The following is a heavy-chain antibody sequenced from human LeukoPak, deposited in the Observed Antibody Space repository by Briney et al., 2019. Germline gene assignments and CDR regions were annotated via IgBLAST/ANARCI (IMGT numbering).Heavy chain of an antibody. CDR2: IYTSGST. J-gene: IGHJ4*02. CDR3: ARVSSGSLFDY. V-gene: IGHV4-61*02. Sequence: SETLSLTCTVSGGSISSGSYYWSWIRQPAGKGLEWIGRIYTSGSTNYNPSLKSRVTISVDTSKNQFSLKLSSVTAADTAVYYCARVSSGSLFDYWGQGTLVTVSS. D-gene: IGHD1-26*01. CDR1: GGSISSGSYY.